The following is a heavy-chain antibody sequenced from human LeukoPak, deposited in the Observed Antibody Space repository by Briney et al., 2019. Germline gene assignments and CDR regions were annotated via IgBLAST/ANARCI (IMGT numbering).Heavy chain of an antibody. V-gene: IGHV4-59*01. D-gene: IGHD5-18*01. J-gene: IGHJ3*02. Sequence: PSENLSLTCTVSGGSISGYYWSWIRQPPGKGLEWIGYIYYSGSTNYNPSLKSRVTISVDTSKNQFSLKLSSVTAADTAVYYCARGVIQLSTDAFDIWGQGTMVTVSS. CDR3: ARGVIQLSTDAFDI. CDR1: GGSISGYY. CDR2: IYYSGST.